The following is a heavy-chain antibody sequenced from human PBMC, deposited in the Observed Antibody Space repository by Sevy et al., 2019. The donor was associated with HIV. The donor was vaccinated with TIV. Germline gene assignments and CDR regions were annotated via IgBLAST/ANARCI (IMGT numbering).Heavy chain of an antibody. CDR2: FDPEDDET. D-gene: IGHD3-22*01. V-gene: IGHV1-24*01. CDR1: GYTLTKLS. Sequence: ASVKVSCKVSGYTLTKLSMHWVRQAPGKGLEWMGRFDPEDDETIFAQKFQGRVTMTEDTSTDTAYMELSSLRSEDTAVYYCAAAREYYEDSSGYLDYWGQGTLVTVSS. J-gene: IGHJ4*02. CDR3: AAAREYYEDSSGYLDY.